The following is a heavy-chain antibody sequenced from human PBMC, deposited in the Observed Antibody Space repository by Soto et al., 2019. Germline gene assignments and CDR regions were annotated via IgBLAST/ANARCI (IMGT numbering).Heavy chain of an antibody. CDR2: MNPNSGNT. Sequence: GASVKVSCKASGYTFTSYDINWVRQATGQGLEWMGWMNPNSGNTGYAQKFQGRVTMTRNTSISTAYMELSSLRSEDTAVYYCARTSMILTGYTSHNWFDPWGQGTLVTVSS. D-gene: IGHD3-9*01. J-gene: IGHJ5*02. CDR1: GYTFTSYD. CDR3: ARTSMILTGYTSHNWFDP. V-gene: IGHV1-8*01.